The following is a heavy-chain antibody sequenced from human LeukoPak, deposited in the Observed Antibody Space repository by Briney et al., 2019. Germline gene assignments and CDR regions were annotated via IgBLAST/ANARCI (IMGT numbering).Heavy chain of an antibody. CDR1: GFTFNNYA. CDR2: ISYDGSNK. D-gene: IGHD6-19*01. J-gene: IGHJ3*02. V-gene: IGHV3-30*04. Sequence: PGRSLRLSCAASGFTFNNYALHWVRQAPGKGLEWVAVISYDGSNKYYADSVKGRFTISRDNSKNTLYLQMNSLRAEDTAVYYCAKALGSGWYKDAFDIWGQGTMVTVSS. CDR3: AKALGSGWYKDAFDI.